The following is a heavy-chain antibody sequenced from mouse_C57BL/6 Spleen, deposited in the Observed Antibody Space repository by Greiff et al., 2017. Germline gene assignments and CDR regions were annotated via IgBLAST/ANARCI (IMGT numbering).Heavy chain of an antibody. D-gene: IGHD2-4*01. Sequence: VQLQQSGPVLVKPGASVKMSCKASGYTFTDYYMHWVKQSHGKSLEWIGVINPYNGGTSYNQKFKGKATLTVDKSSSTAYMELNRLTSEYSAVYYCARAHYEYGGDYWGQGTSVTVSS. J-gene: IGHJ4*01. CDR2: INPYNGGT. CDR3: ARAHYEYGGDY. V-gene: IGHV1-19*01. CDR1: GYTFTDYY.